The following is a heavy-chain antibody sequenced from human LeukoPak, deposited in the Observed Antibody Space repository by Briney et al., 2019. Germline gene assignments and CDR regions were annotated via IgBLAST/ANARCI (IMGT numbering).Heavy chain of an antibody. D-gene: IGHD1-26*01. CDR1: GGSISSGSYY. Sequence: SETLSLTCTVSGGSISSGSYYWSWIRQPAGKGLEWIGRIYTSGSTNYNPSLKSRVTISVDTSKNQFSLKLSSVTAADTAVYYCARDHVGATGDYYYYYMDVWGKGTTVTVSS. CDR2: IYTSGST. CDR3: ARDHVGATGDYYYYYMDV. V-gene: IGHV4-61*02. J-gene: IGHJ6*03.